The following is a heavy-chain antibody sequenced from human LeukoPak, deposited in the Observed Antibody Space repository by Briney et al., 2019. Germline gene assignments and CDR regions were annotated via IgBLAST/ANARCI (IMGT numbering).Heavy chain of an antibody. J-gene: IGHJ5*02. CDR1: GYSFTSYW. CDR3: ARGQYSSGWRHFCWFDP. Sequence: GESLKISCKGSGYSFTSYWIGWVRQMPGKGLEWMGIIYPGDSDTRYSPSFQGQVTISADKSISTAYLQWSSLKASDTAMYYCARGQYSSGWRHFCWFDPWGQGALVTVSS. CDR2: IYPGDSDT. V-gene: IGHV5-51*01. D-gene: IGHD6-19*01.